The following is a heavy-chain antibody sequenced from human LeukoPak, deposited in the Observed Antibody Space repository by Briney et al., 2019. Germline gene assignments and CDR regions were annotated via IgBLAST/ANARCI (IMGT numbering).Heavy chain of an antibody. D-gene: IGHD3-9*01. V-gene: IGHV3-9*01. Sequence: GGSLRLSCAASGFTFDDYAMHWVRQAPGKGLEWVAGISWNSGSIGYADSVKGRFTISRDNAKNSLYLQMNSLRAEDTALYYCVKDLAPGDYNIXNYFDYWGQGTLVTVSS. CDR2: ISWNSGSI. CDR1: GFTFDDYA. CDR3: VKDLAPGDYNIXNYFDY. J-gene: IGHJ4*02.